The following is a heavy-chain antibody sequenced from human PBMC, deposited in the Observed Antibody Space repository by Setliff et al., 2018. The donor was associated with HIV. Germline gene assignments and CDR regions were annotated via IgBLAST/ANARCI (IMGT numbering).Heavy chain of an antibody. Sequence: SVKVSCKASGGTFSSYAINWVRQAPGQGLEWMGGIIPILGIANYAQKFQGRVTITADKSTSTAYMELSSLRSEDTAVYYCARDSDNFWSGYYAAFDYWGQGTLVTVSS. CDR3: ARDSDNFWSGYYAAFDY. J-gene: IGHJ4*02. CDR2: IIPILGIA. CDR1: GGTFSSYA. D-gene: IGHD3-3*01. V-gene: IGHV1-69*10.